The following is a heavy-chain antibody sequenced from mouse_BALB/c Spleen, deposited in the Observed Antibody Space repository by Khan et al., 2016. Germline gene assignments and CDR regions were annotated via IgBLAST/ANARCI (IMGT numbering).Heavy chain of an antibody. CDR1: GYTFTSYW. V-gene: IGHV1-7*01. Sequence: VQLQESGAELAKPGASVKMSCKASGYTFTSYWMHWVKQRPGQGLEWIGYINPSTGYTEYNQKFKDKAILTADKSSSTAYMQLSSLTSEDSAVYYCARSSWDYWGQGTTLTVSS. CDR3: ARSSWDY. J-gene: IGHJ2*01. CDR2: INPSTGYT.